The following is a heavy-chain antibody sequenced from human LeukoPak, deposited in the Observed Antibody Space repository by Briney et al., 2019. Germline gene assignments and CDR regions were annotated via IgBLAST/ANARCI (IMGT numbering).Heavy chain of an antibody. V-gene: IGHV3-23*01. D-gene: IGHD6-13*01. CDR2: ISDGGGRT. CDR1: GFTFRTYA. CDR3: TKNQILDDTGSWYAY. J-gene: IGHJ4*02. Sequence: GGSLRLSCGASGFTFRTYAMSWVRQAPGKGLEWVSVISDGGGRTFYAESVKGRFTVSRDNSKNTLYLRMSSLRAEDTAIYYCTKNQILDDTGSWYAYWGQGTLVTVSS.